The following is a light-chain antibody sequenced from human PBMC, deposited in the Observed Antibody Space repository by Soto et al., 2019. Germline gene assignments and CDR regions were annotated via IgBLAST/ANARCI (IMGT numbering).Light chain of an antibody. CDR2: SAS. V-gene: IGKV1-39*01. CDR3: QHCYVAPYS. J-gene: IGKJ2*03. Sequence: DIQMTQSPSSVSASIGDTVTITCRASQDINVYLNWYQQKPGEVPKLLIYSASTLHSGVPSRFSGSGSETDFTLTISSLQHEDFATYYCQHCYVAPYSFGKGTKVDI. CDR1: QDINVY.